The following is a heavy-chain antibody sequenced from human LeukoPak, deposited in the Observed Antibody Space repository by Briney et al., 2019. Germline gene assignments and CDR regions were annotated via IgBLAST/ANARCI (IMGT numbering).Heavy chain of an antibody. CDR1: GGSFSGYY. CDR2: INHSGST. CDR3: AREDIVVVPAAVGAFDI. J-gene: IGHJ3*02. Sequence: PSETLSLTCAVSGGSFSGYYWSWIRQPPGKGLEWIGEINHSGSTNYNPSLKSRVTISVDTSKNQFSLKLSSVTAADTAVYYCAREDIVVVPAAVGAFDIWGQGTMVTVSS. V-gene: IGHV4-34*01. D-gene: IGHD2-2*01.